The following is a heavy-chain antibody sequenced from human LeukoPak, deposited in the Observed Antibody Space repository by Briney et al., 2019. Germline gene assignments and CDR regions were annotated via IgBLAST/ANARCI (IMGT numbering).Heavy chain of an antibody. J-gene: IGHJ4*02. V-gene: IGHV3-20*04. CDR2: INWNGGST. D-gene: IGHD5-24*01. Sequence: GGSLRLSCAASGFTFDDYGMSWVRQAPGKGLEWVSGINWNGGSTGYADSVKGRFTISRDNAKSSLYLQMNSLRAEDTALYYCARDLPPMATIAEGYDYWGQGTLVTVSS. CDR3: ARDLPPMATIAEGYDY. CDR1: GFTFDDYG.